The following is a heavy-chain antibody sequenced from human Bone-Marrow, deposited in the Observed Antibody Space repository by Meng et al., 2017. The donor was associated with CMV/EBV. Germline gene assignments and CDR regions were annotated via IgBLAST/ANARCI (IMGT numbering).Heavy chain of an antibody. Sequence: SETLSLTRTVSGGSISSGDYYWSWIRQPPGKGLEWIGSISYNEGTYYNPSLKSRVTISVDTSKNQFSLNLTSVTAADTAVYFCARGGPGGFLEWLFDFWGQGTRVTVSS. CDR2: ISYNEGT. CDR1: GGSISSGDYY. V-gene: IGHV4-30-4*08. D-gene: IGHD3-3*01. J-gene: IGHJ4*02. CDR3: ARGGPGGFLEWLFDF.